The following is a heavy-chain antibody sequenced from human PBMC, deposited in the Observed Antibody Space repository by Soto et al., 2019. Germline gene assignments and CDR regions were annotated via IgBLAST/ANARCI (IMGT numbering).Heavy chain of an antibody. CDR3: ARGGHIAVVTASFDY. V-gene: IGHV1-8*01. J-gene: IGHJ4*02. CDR1: GYTFTSYD. D-gene: IGHD2-21*02. Sequence: ASVKVSCKASGYTFTSYDINWVRQATGQGLEWMGWMNPNSGNTTYAQKFLGRVTVTRDTSTSTVFMELSSLRSDDTAVYYCARGGHIAVVTASFDYWGQGTLVTVSS. CDR2: MNPNSGNT.